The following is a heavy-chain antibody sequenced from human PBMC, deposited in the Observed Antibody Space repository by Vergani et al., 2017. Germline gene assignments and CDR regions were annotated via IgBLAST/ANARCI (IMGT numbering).Heavy chain of an antibody. J-gene: IGHJ3*02. CDR3: ARDRPASIVVGGHSPDAFDI. V-gene: IGHV1-46*01. Sequence: QVQLVQSGAEVKKPGASVKVSCKASGYTFTSYYMHWVRQAPGQGLEWMGIINPSGGSTSYAQKFQGRVTMTRDTSTSTVYMELSSLRSEDTAVDYCARDRPASIVVGGHSPDAFDIWGQGTMVTVSS. CDR1: GYTFTSYY. D-gene: IGHD2-15*01. CDR2: INPSGGST.